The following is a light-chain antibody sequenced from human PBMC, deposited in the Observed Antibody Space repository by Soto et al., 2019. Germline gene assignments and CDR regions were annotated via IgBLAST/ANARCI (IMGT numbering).Light chain of an antibody. V-gene: IGKV1-5*03. CDR2: KAS. Sequence: DIHMTQSPSTLSASVGDTVTITCRASQDVSQWLAWYQERPGKPPKHLIYKASSLERGVPSRFRGRGSETDFTLTIRGLQPDDFATYYCQHYDSYPYTFGQGTRLEIK. CDR3: QHYDSYPYT. CDR1: QDVSQW. J-gene: IGKJ2*01.